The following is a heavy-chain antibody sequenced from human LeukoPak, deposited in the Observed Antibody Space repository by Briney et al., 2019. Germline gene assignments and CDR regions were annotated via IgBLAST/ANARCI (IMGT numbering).Heavy chain of an antibody. Sequence: SETLSLTCTVSGGSISSYYWSWIRQPPGKGLECIGYISYSGSPNYNPSLKSRVTISVDTSQNQFPLKLSSVTAADTAVYYCARSPEEMHTLFAVVIPNWFDPWGQGTLVTVSS. CDR3: ARSPEEMHTLFAVVIPNWFDP. J-gene: IGHJ5*02. CDR1: GGSISSYY. V-gene: IGHV4-59*01. D-gene: IGHD3-3*01. CDR2: ISYSGSP.